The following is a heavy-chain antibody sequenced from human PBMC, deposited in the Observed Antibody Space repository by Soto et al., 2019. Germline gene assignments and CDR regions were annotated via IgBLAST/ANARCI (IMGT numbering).Heavy chain of an antibody. J-gene: IGHJ6*02. D-gene: IGHD3-3*01. V-gene: IGHV1-69*12. Sequence: QVQLVQSGAEVKKPGSSVKVSCKASGGTFSSYAISWVRQAPGQGLEWMGGIIPIFGSTNYAQKFQGRVTITADESTSRAYMGRRSLRSEDRAVYYWARGGLRFLDCAVDVWGQGTTVTVSS. CDR3: ARGGLRFLDCAVDV. CDR1: GGTFSSYA. CDR2: IIPIFGST.